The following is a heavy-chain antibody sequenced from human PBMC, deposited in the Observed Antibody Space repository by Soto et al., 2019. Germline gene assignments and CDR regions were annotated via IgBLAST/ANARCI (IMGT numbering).Heavy chain of an antibody. CDR3: ARGGYYYGSGSYIDYYGMDV. D-gene: IGHD3-10*01. J-gene: IGHJ6*02. Sequence: KQSPTLSLTCAISGDSVSSNSAAWNWIRQSPSRGLEWLGRTYYRSKWYNDYAVSVKSRITINPDTSKNQFSLQLNSVTPEDTAVYYCARGGYYYGSGSYIDYYGMDVWGQGTTVTVSS. CDR1: GDSVSSNSAA. CDR2: TYYRSKWYN. V-gene: IGHV6-1*01.